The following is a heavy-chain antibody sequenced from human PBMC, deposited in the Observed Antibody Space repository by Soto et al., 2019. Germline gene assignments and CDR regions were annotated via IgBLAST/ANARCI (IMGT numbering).Heavy chain of an antibody. CDR3: AKDRRMVPTGSFDY. CDR1: GFTFSSYS. CDR2: IGSSGVST. Sequence: GGSLRLSCAASGFTFSSYSMNWVRQAPGKGLEWVSIIGSSGVSTYQADSVKGRFTISRDNSKNTVYLEMNTLTAEDTAVYYCAKDRRMVPTGSFDYWGQGTLVTVSS. D-gene: IGHD5-12*01. J-gene: IGHJ4*02. V-gene: IGHV3-23*01.